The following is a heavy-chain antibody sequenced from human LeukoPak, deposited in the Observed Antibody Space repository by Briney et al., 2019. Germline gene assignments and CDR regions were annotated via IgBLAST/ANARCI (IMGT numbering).Heavy chain of an antibody. CDR3: ARGGWSLDL. CDR1: GGSISSYY. D-gene: IGHD3-16*01. Sequence: SETLSLTCTVSGGSISSYYWSWIRQPPGKGLEWIGYIYYSGSTNYNPSLKSRVTMSVDPSKNQFFLKLTSVTAADTAVHYCARGGWSLDLWGRGTLVTVSS. CDR2: IYYSGST. J-gene: IGHJ2*01. V-gene: IGHV4-59*01.